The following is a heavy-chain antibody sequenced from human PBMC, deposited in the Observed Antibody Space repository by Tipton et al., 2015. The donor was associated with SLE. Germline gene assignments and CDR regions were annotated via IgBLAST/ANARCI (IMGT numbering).Heavy chain of an antibody. CDR3: ARLKLENYYFDY. CDR2: ISSSSSYI. V-gene: IGHV3-21*01. CDR1: GFTFSSYS. Sequence: SLRLSCAASGFTFSSYSMNWVRQAPGKGLEWVSSISSSSSYIYYADSVKGRFTISRDNAKNSLYLQMNSLRAEDTAVYYCARLKLENYYFDYWGQGTLVTVSS. D-gene: IGHD1-1*01. J-gene: IGHJ4*02.